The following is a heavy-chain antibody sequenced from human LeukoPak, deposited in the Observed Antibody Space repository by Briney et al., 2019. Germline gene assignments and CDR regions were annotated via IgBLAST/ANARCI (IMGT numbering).Heavy chain of an antibody. CDR2: IIPIFGTA. J-gene: IGHJ4*02. Sequence: SVKVSCKASGGTFSSYAISWVRQAPGQGLEWMGRIIPIFGTANYAQKFQGRVTITTDESTSTAYMELSSQRSEDTAVYYCARDRDDYSNYVVSDYWGQGTLVTVSS. CDR1: GGTFSSYA. D-gene: IGHD4-11*01. V-gene: IGHV1-69*05. CDR3: ARDRDDYSNYVVSDY.